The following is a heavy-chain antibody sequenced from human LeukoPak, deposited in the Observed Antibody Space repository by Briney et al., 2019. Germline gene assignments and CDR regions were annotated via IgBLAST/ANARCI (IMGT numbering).Heavy chain of an antibody. Sequence: KGGESLKISCKGSGYRFSTYWIAWVRQMPGRGLEWMGIIYPDDSDTRYSPSFQGQVTISADKSVSTAYLQWSSLKASDSAMYYCVRHGLGSSWFGFDYWGQGTLVTVSS. CDR2: IYPDDSDT. CDR1: GYRFSTYW. CDR3: VRHGLGSSWFGFDY. V-gene: IGHV5-51*01. D-gene: IGHD6-13*01. J-gene: IGHJ4*02.